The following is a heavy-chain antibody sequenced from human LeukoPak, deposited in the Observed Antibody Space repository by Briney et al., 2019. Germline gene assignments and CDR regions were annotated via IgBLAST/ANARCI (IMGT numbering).Heavy chain of an antibody. CDR2: ISSSGGTI. D-gene: IGHD4-17*01. CDR3: ARDGPHGDYEDY. Sequence: GGSLRLSCAASGFTVITNDMTWVRQAPGKGLEWISYISSSGGTIYYADSVVGRFTISRDNARNSLFLQMNSLRVEDTAVYYCARDGPHGDYEDYWGQGTLVTVSS. V-gene: IGHV3-11*01. J-gene: IGHJ4*02. CDR1: GFTVITND.